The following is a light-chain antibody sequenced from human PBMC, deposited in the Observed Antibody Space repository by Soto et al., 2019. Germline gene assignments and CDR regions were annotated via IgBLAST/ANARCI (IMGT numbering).Light chain of an antibody. V-gene: IGLV1-40*01. CDR3: QSYDRSLNAYV. CDR2: GNT. CDR1: SSNIGADYD. Sequence: QSVLTQPPSVSGAPGQRVIISCTGSSSNIGADYDVHWFRQLPGTAPKLLIYGNTNRPSGVPDRFSGSKSGTSASLAITGLRAEDEADYYCQSYDRSLNAYVFGPGTKLTVL. J-gene: IGLJ1*01.